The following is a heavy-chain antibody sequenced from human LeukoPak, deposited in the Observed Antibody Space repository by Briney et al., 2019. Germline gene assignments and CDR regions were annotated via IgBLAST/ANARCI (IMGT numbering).Heavy chain of an antibody. CDR3: ARGQNGDSFDY. J-gene: IGHJ4*02. CDR1: GGSISSYY. CDR2: IYYSGST. V-gene: IGHV4-59*01. D-gene: IGHD2-8*01. Sequence: PSETLSLTCTVSGGSISSYYWSWIRQPPGKGLEWIGYIYYSGSTNYNPSLRSRVTISVDTSKNQFSLKLSSVTAADTAVYYCARGQNGDSFDYWGRGTLVTVSS.